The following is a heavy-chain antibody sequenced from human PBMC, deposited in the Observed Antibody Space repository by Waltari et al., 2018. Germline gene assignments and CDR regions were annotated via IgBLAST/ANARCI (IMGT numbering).Heavy chain of an antibody. CDR1: CGSIRSGGSY. CDR3: ASSGGCGRTYFDY. V-gene: IGHV4-31*03. CDR2: IYYTGST. D-gene: IGHD1-26*01. Sequence: QVQLQESGPGLVKPSQTLSLTCTVSCGSIRSGGSYLSWIRQHPGKCLEWIGYIYYTGSTYYNQARKSRVTISADTSKNQFCLKLSAVTAADTAVYFCASSGGCGRTYFDYWGQGTLVTVSS. J-gene: IGHJ4*02.